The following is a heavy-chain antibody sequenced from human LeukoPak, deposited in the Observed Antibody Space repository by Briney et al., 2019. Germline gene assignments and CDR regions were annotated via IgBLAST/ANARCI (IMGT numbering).Heavy chain of an antibody. CDR2: IYYSGST. CDR1: GGSISSYY. J-gene: IGHJ4*02. CDR3: ARDRSAYDPYFDY. V-gene: IGHV4-59*01. D-gene: IGHD5-12*01. Sequence: SETLSLTCTVSGGSISSYYWSWIRQPPGKGLEWIGYIYYSGSTNYNPSPKSRVSISVDTSKNQFSLRLNSVTAADTAVYYCARDRSAYDPYFDYWGQGTLVTVSS.